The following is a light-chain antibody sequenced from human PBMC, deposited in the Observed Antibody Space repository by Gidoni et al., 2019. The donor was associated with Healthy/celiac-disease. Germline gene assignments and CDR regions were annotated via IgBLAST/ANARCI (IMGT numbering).Light chain of an antibody. CDR1: QSISSD. V-gene: IGKV1-39*01. Sequence: DIKMTQSPSSLSASVGDRVTITCRASQSISSDLNWYQQKPGKAPKLLIYAASSLQSGVPARFSGIGSGTDFTLTISSLQPEDFATYYCQQSYSTPYTFGQGTKLEIK. J-gene: IGKJ2*01. CDR3: QQSYSTPYT. CDR2: AAS.